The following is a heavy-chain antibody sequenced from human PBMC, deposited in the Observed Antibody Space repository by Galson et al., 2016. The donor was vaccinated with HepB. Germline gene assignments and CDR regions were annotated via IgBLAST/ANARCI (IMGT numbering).Heavy chain of an antibody. CDR3: AKPAGASSGSLPSFLRLYYYGMDI. CDR2: ISGSSDST. V-gene: IGHV3-23*01. D-gene: IGHD3-22*01. CDR1: GFTFSGYA. J-gene: IGHJ6*02. Sequence: SLRLSCAASGFTFSGYAMTWVRQAPGKGLEWVSSISGSSDSTYYAGSVKGRFTISRDNSKNTLFLQMHSLRAEDTAVYYCAKPAGASSGSLPSFLRLYYYGMDIWGQGTTVTVSS.